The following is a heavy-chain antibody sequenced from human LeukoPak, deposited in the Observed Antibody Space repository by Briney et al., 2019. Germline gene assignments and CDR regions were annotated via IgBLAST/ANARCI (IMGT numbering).Heavy chain of an antibody. CDR2: IYYSGST. D-gene: IGHD3-22*01. Sequence: SETLSLTCTVSGGSTSSGDYYWSWIRQPPGKGLEWIGYIYYSGSTYYNPSLKSRVTISVDTSENQFSLKLSSVTAADTAVYYCASAYYYDSSGHFDYWGQGTLVTVSS. CDR1: GGSTSSGDYY. CDR3: ASAYYYDSSGHFDY. J-gene: IGHJ4*02. V-gene: IGHV4-30-4*01.